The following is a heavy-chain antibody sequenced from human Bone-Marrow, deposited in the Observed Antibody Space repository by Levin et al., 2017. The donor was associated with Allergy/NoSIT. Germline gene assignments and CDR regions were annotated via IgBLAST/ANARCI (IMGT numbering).Heavy chain of an antibody. D-gene: IGHD3-22*01. CDR3: ARLLLYEDSAYRPVDH. V-gene: IGHV3-7*01. J-gene: IGHJ4*02. CDR1: GFTFSNYG. CDR2: IKADGNEK. Sequence: GGSLRLSCVASGFTFSNYGMAWVRQAPGRGLDWVATIKADGNEKHYLDSVKGRFSISRDNAGNSLSLQMESLRVEDTALYSCARLLLYEDSAYRPVDHWGQGALVTVSS.